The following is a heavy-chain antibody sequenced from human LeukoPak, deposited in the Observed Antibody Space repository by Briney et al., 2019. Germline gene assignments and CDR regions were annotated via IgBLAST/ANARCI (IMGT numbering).Heavy chain of an antibody. D-gene: IGHD2-2*01. Sequence: SETLSLTCTVSGGSISSGGYYWSWIRQHPGKGLEWIGCIYYSGSTYYNPSLKSRVTISVDTSKNQFSLKLSSVTAADTAVYYCARRVATSRSFDYWGQGTLVTVSS. CDR1: GGSISSGGYY. CDR3: ARRVATSRSFDY. V-gene: IGHV4-31*03. CDR2: IYYSGST. J-gene: IGHJ4*02.